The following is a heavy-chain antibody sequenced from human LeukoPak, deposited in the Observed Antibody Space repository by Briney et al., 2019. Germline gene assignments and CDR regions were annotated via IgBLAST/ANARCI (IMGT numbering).Heavy chain of an antibody. D-gene: IGHD2/OR15-2a*01. Sequence: SETLSLTCTVSGGSISNYYWSWIRQPPGKGLECIGYIYYSGSAYYNPSLKSRTTISVDTSSNQFSPKLASVTAADTAVYYCARELKVGNTGYYFDYWGQGALVTVSS. CDR1: GGSISNYY. V-gene: IGHV4-59*01. CDR2: IYYSGSA. CDR3: ARELKVGNTGYYFDY. J-gene: IGHJ4*02.